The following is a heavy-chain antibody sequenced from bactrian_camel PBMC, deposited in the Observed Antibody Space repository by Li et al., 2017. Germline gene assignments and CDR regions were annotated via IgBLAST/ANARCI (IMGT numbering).Heavy chain of an antibody. V-gene: IGHV3S53*01. D-gene: IGHD2*01. CDR2: LDGDGSK. Sequence: QLVESGGSSAQAGESLRLSCAADGHSHSMYCLGFTRQSPGKEREAVAALDGDGSKSYADSVKGRFTISLANDKSTLTLEMNGLRPEDTGMYYCAARKVARGSHFSLGRAPALRRDEYNFRGQGTQVTVS. J-gene: IGHJ4*01. CDR3: AARKVARGSHFSLGRAPALRRDEYNF. CDR1: GHSHSMYC.